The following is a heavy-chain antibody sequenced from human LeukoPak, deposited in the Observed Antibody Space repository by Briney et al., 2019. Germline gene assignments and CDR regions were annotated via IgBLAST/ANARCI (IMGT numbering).Heavy chain of an antibody. D-gene: IGHD3-22*01. CDR1: GGSISSYY. CDR3: AQSSSGYYGYYYYGMDV. Sequence: SETLSLTCTVSGGSISSYYWSWIRQPPGKGLEWIGYIYYSGNTNYNPSLKSRVTISVDTSKNQFSLKLSSVTAADTAVYYCAQSSSGYYGYYYYGMDVWGQGTTVTVSS. CDR2: IYYSGNT. J-gene: IGHJ6*02. V-gene: IGHV4-59*12.